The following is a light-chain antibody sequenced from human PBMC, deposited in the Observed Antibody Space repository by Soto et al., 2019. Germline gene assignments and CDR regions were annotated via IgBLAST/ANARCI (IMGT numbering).Light chain of an antibody. Sequence: EIVLTQSPGTLSLSPGERATLSCRASQSVSSSYLAWYQQKPGQAHRLLIYGASSRATDIQDRLSGSGSGTDLTLASSRLETEDFAGYYCHFFGSPPRSIGEGTRGEVK. V-gene: IGKV3-20*01. CDR3: HFFGSPPRS. J-gene: IGKJ1*01. CDR2: GAS. CDR1: QSVSSSY.